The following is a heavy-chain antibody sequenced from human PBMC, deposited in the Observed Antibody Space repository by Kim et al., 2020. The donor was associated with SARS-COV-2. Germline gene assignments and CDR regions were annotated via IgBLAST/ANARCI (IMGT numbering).Heavy chain of an antibody. CDR2: ISGRSNII. CDR3: ASFSTSAAASSGH. CDR1: GFPFGTYS. D-gene: IGHD6-13*01. J-gene: IGHJ4*02. Sequence: GGSLRLSCAASGFPFGTYSMNWVRQAPGKGLEWVSSISGRSNIIYYADSVKGRFTISRDNARNSLYLQMNSLRVDDTAVYYCASFSTSAAASSGHWGQGT. V-gene: IGHV3-21*06.